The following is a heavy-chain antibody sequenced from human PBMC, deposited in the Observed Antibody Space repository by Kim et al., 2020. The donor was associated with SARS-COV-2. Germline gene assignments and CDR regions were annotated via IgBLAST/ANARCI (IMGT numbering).Heavy chain of an antibody. J-gene: IGHJ4*02. V-gene: IGHV3-15*01. CDR3: TTVDSSGWVRDCCY. Sequence: AAPVKGRFTISRDDSKNTLYLQMNSLKTEDTAVYYCTTVDSSGWVRDCCYWGQGTLVTVSS. D-gene: IGHD6-19*01.